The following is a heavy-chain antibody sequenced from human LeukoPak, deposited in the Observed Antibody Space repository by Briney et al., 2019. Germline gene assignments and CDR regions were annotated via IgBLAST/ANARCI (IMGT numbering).Heavy chain of an antibody. Sequence: PGGSLRLSCAASGFTFSSYAMSWVRQAPGKGLEWVSAISGSGGSTYYADSVKGRFTISRDNSKNTLYLQMDSLRAEDTAVYCCAKPHIVVVPAAIQYFDYWGQGTLVTVSS. V-gene: IGHV3-23*01. CDR3: AKPHIVVVPAAIQYFDY. D-gene: IGHD2-2*01. CDR1: GFTFSSYA. J-gene: IGHJ4*02. CDR2: ISGSGGST.